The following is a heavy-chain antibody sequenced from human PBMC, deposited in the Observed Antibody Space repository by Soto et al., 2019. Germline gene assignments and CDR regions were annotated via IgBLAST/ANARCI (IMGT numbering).Heavy chain of an antibody. D-gene: IGHD5-12*01. CDR3: ARGQEGVVATH. V-gene: IGHV4-34*01. Sequence: QVQLQQLGAGLLKPSETLSLNCAVTGGSLSGYYWSWIRQPTGKGLEWIGEVKDGGHTNYSPSLRGRVTISSDTSNNQFSLRLNSVTAADTGVYYCARGQEGVVATHWDQGSLVTVSS. CDR1: GGSLSGYY. J-gene: IGHJ4*02. CDR2: VKDGGHT.